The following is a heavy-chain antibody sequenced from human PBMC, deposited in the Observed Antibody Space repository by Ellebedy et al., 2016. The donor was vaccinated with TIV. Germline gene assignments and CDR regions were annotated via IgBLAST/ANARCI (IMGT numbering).Heavy chain of an antibody. J-gene: IGHJ6*02. Sequence: AASVKVSCKASGYSFTGYYMHWARQAPGQGLEWMGWMNPNSGNTGYAQKFQGRVTITRNTSISTAYMELSSLRAEDTALYYCARDQLDPIAGGGMDVWGQGTAVTVSS. D-gene: IGHD1-1*01. CDR3: ARDQLDPIAGGGMDV. CDR2: MNPNSGNT. CDR1: GYSFTGYY. V-gene: IGHV1-8*03.